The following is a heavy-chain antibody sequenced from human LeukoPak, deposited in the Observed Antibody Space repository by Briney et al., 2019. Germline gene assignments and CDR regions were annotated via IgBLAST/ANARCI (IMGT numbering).Heavy chain of an antibody. CDR1: GFTFSSYT. D-gene: IGHD2-15*01. J-gene: IGHJ4*02. CDR3: ARDCSGGSCYRNFDY. Sequence: GGSLSLSCAASGFTFSSYTMNWVRRAPGKGLEWLSYISSGSSTIYYAVSVKGRFTISRDNAKSSLYLQMNSLRAEDTAVYYCARDCSGGSCYRNFDYWGQGTLVTVSS. V-gene: IGHV3-48*04. CDR2: ISSGSSTI.